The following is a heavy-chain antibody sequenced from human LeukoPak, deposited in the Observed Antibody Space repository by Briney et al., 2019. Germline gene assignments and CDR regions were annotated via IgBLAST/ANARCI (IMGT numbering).Heavy chain of an antibody. V-gene: IGHV3-21*01. CDR2: ISSSSSYI. CDR3: ARNSFYYDSSGYNHDAFDI. Sequence: GGSLRLSCAASGFTFSIYSMNWVRQAPGKGLEWVSSISSSSSYIHYADSVKGRFTISRDNAKNSLYLQMNSLRAEDTAVYYCARNSFYYDSSGYNHDAFDIWGQGTMVTVSS. J-gene: IGHJ3*02. CDR1: GFTFSIYS. D-gene: IGHD3-22*01.